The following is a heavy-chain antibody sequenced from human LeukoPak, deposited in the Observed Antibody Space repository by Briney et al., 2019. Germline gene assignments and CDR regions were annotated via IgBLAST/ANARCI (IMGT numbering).Heavy chain of an antibody. V-gene: IGHV3-23*01. Sequence: GGSLRLSCAASGFNCSTYAMSWVRQAPGKGLEWVSAISGSGGSTYYADSVKGRFTISRDNSKNTLHLQMNSLRAEDTAVYYCAKVVTIFGVVIQIGGFDPWGQGTLVTVSS. J-gene: IGHJ5*02. D-gene: IGHD3-3*01. CDR3: AKVVTIFGVVIQIGGFDP. CDR1: GFNCSTYA. CDR2: ISGSGGST.